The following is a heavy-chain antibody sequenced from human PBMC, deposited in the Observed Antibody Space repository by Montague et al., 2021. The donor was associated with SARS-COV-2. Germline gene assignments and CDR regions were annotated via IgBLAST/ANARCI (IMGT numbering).Heavy chain of an antibody. D-gene: IGHD3-10*01. CDR3: GLGRGFAVGNRYYYSYGLDV. J-gene: IGHJ6*02. CDR2: ISYSGST. Sequence: SETLSLTCTVSGGSIRSSSHFWGWFRQPPGQRLEWIGTISYSGSTYYSPSLKSRVIISADTSKNQFSLNLRSVTAADTAVYFCGLGRGFAVGNRYYYSYGLDVWGQGTTVTVSS. CDR1: GGSIRSSSHF. V-gene: IGHV4-39*07.